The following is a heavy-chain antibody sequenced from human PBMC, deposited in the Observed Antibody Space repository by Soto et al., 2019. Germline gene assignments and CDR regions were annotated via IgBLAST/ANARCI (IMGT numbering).Heavy chain of an antibody. Sequence: PGGSLRLSCAASGFTFSNAWMSWVRQAPGKGLEWVGRIKSKTDGGTTDYAAPVKGRFTISRDDSKNTLYLQMNSLKTEDTAVYYCSTTVGKTPDYYYGMDVWGQGTTVTVSS. CDR3: STTVGKTPDYYYGMDV. J-gene: IGHJ6*02. CDR2: IKSKTDGGTT. V-gene: IGHV3-15*01. CDR1: GFTFSNAW. D-gene: IGHD4-17*01.